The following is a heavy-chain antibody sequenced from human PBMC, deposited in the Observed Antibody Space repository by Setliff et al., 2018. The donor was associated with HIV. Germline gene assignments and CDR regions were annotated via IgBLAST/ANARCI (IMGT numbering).Heavy chain of an antibody. D-gene: IGHD4-17*01. Sequence: SETLSLTCTVSGGSISIYYWSWIRQPPGKGLEWIGYIYYNGNTNYNPSLKSRGTISVDTSKNQFSLKLTSVTAADTAVYYCAREIYGGNSRPFDYWGQGTLVTVSS. CDR2: IYYNGNT. J-gene: IGHJ4*02. CDR1: GGSISIYY. V-gene: IGHV4-59*01. CDR3: AREIYGGNSRPFDY.